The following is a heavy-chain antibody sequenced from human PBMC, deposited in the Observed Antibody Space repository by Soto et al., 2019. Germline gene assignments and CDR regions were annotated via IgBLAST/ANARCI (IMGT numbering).Heavy chain of an antibody. D-gene: IGHD3-16*01. V-gene: IGHV4-30-4*08. Sequence: QVQLQESGQGLVKPSQTLSLTCTVSGGSIRNDNFYWSYLRQRPGKGLEWIGYISYSGYTFYHTCLKDQFGKTVDSSNNPFPPALKAVAAADHGVFFCAGGFGGIGAGRGAFGILGPGPIGPVSS. CDR1: GGSIRNDNFY. CDR3: AGGFGGIGAGRGAFGI. CDR2: ISYSGYT. J-gene: IGHJ3*02.